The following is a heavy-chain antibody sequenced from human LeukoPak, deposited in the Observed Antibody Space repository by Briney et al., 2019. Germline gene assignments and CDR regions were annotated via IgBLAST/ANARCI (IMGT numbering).Heavy chain of an antibody. J-gene: IGHJ6*02. V-gene: IGHV3-30*18. Sequence: AGGSLRLSCAASGFTFTSYGIHWVRQAPCKGLEWVAVISYDGGYQYYADSVKGRFIISRDNSENTVYLQLISLRAEDTAVYYCAKDRRLMSPHYGMDVWGQGTTVIVSS. CDR3: AKDRRLMSPHYGMDV. D-gene: IGHD2-21*02. CDR2: ISYDGGYQ. CDR1: GFTFTSYG.